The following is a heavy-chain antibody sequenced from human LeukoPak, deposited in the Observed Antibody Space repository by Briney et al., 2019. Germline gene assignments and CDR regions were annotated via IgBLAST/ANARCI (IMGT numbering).Heavy chain of an antibody. Sequence: SETLSLTCTVSGGSISSYYWSWIRQPAGKGLEWIGRIYTSGSTNYNPSLKSRVTMSVDTSKNQFSLKLSSVTAADTAVYYCARALRWELLDWFEPWGQGTLVTVSS. CDR1: GGSISSYY. CDR2: IYTSGST. CDR3: ARALRWELLDWFEP. V-gene: IGHV4-4*07. D-gene: IGHD1-26*01. J-gene: IGHJ5*02.